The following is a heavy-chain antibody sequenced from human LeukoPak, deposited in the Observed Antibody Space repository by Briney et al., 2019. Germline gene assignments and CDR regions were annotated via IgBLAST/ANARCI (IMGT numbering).Heavy chain of an antibody. CDR3: ARGIAAAGTRWFDP. Sequence: PGETLRLSCAASGFTFSSHGMNWVRQAPGKGLEWVSGISGSGGNTYYADSVKGRYTISRDNAKNSLYLQMNSLRAEDTALYYCARGIAAAGTRWFDPWGQGTLVTVSS. CDR1: GFTFSSHG. CDR2: ISGSGGNT. V-gene: IGHV3-21*04. D-gene: IGHD6-13*01. J-gene: IGHJ5*02.